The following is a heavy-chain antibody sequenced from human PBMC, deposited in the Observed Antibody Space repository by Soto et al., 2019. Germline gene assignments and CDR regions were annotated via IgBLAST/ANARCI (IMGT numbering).Heavy chain of an antibody. D-gene: IGHD3-10*01. Sequence: XGSLGLSCAASGFTFSSYGMHGVRQAPGKGLEWVAVISYDGSNKYYADSVKGRFTISRDNSKNTLYLQMNSLGAEDTAVYYCAKDAGSYFDYWGQGTLVTVSS. V-gene: IGHV3-30*18. CDR2: ISYDGSNK. J-gene: IGHJ4*02. CDR3: AKDAGSYFDY. CDR1: GFTFSSYG.